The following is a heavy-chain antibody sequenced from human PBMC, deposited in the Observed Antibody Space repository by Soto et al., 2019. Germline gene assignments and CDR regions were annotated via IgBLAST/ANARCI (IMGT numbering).Heavy chain of an antibody. CDR1: GYTFTSYA. CDR3: ASTGDFWSGYYLYYYYGMHV. V-gene: IGHV1-3*01. J-gene: IGHJ6*02. D-gene: IGHD3-3*01. CDR2: INAGNGNT. Sequence: ASVKVSCKASGYTFTSYAMHWVRQAPGQRLEWMGWINAGNGNTKYSQKFQGRVAITRDTSASTAYMELSSLRSEDTAVYYCASTGDFWSGYYLYYYYGMHVWGQGPTATDSS.